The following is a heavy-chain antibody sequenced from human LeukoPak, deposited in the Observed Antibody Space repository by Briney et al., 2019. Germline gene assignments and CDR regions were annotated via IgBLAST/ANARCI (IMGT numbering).Heavy chain of an antibody. CDR1: GGSISSGDYY. D-gene: IGHD2-2*01. Sequence: SETLSLTCTVSGGSISSGDYYWSWIRQPPGKGLEWIGYIYYSGSTYYNPSLKSRVTISVDKSKNQFSLKLSSVTAADTAVYYCARDLLYCSSTSCHNNWFDPWGQGTLVTVSS. CDR2: IYYSGST. CDR3: ARDLLYCSSTSCHNNWFDP. J-gene: IGHJ5*02. V-gene: IGHV4-30-4*08.